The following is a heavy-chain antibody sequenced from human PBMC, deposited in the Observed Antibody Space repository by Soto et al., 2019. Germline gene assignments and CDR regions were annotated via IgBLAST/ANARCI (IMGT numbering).Heavy chain of an antibody. CDR3: ARAAGKEDWYFEL. V-gene: IGHV3-53*01. J-gene: IGHJ2*01. CDR2: IYSGGST. Sequence: EVQLVESGGGLIQPGGSLRLSCAASGFTVSSNYMSWVRQAPGKGLEWVSGIYSGGSTYYADSVKCRFTISRDNSKNTLYLQMNSLRAEDTAVYYCARAAGKEDWYFELWGRGTLVTVSS. D-gene: IGHD6-13*01. CDR1: GFTVSSNY.